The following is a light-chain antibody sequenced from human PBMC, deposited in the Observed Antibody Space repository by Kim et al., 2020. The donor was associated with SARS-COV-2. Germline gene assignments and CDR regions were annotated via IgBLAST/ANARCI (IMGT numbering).Light chain of an antibody. CDR2: AAS. J-gene: IGKJ1*01. CDR3: QRYNSAPWT. Sequence: ASVGERVTITCRASQDISNYLDWFQHKPGKAPKLLIYAASALHSEVPSRFSGSGSGTEFTLTISSLQPEDVATFYCQRYNSAPWTFGQGTKVDIK. CDR1: QDISNY. V-gene: IGKV1-27*01.